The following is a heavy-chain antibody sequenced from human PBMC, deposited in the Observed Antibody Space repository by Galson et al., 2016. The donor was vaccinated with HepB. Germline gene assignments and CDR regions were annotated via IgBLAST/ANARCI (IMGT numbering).Heavy chain of an antibody. CDR1: GFTFSKYA. V-gene: IGHV3-23*01. D-gene: IGHD3-3*01. CDR3: AKEMGWRMEDYYLDG. J-gene: IGHJ6*03. CDR2: ISDNGHHT. Sequence: SLRLSCAASGFTFSKYAVTWIRQAPGKGLEWVSDISDNGHHTYYADSVKGRFTISRDNSQNTLYLQMNSLRAEDSAIYYCAKEMGWRMEDYYLDGWGKGTMVTVSS.